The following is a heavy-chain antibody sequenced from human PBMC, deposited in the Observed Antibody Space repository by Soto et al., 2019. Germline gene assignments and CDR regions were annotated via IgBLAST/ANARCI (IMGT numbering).Heavy chain of an antibody. CDR1: GGSISSYY. V-gene: IGHV4-59*01. CDR2: IYYSGST. Sequence: QVQLQESGPGLVKPSETLSLTCTVSGGSISSYYWSWIRQPPGKGLEWIGYIYYSGSTNYNPSLKSRVPLSVDTAKTQFSLKLSSVTAADTAVYYCARDTPAATPMAQRNYYYYYMDVWGKGTTVTVSS. J-gene: IGHJ6*03. CDR3: ARDTPAATPMAQRNYYYYYMDV. D-gene: IGHD2-2*01.